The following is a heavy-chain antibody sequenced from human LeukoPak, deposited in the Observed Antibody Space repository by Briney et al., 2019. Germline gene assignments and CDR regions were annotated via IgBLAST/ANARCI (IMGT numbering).Heavy chain of an antibody. J-gene: IGHJ4*02. CDR1: GYRFTNYG. CDR3: ARGKIYYYDSSGYYFDY. D-gene: IGHD3-22*01. CDR2: IIPIFGTA. Sequence: SVKVSCKASGYRFTNYGIIWVRQAPGQGLEWMGGIIPIFGTANYAQKFQGRVTITADESTSTAYMELSSLRSEDTAVYYCARGKIYYYDSSGYYFDYWGQGTLVTVSS. V-gene: IGHV1-69*13.